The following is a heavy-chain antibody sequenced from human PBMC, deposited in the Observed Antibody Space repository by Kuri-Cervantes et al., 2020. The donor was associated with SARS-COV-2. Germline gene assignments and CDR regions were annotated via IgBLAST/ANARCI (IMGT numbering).Heavy chain of an antibody. CDR1: GFTFSGYS. D-gene: IGHD3-16*01. Sequence: GESLKISCAASGFTFSGYSMNWVRQAPGKGLEWVALISYDGSDKNYADSVKGRFTISRDNSKNTLYLQMNSLRAEDTALYYCAKDLRLGAFDIWGQGTMVTVSS. CDR2: ISYDGSDK. V-gene: IGHV3-30*18. J-gene: IGHJ3*02. CDR3: AKDLRLGAFDI.